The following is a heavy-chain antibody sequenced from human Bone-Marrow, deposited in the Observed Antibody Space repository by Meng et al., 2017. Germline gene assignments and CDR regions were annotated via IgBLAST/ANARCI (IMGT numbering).Heavy chain of an antibody. J-gene: IGHJ3*02. CDR3: ARGGDRGSGWYGGAFDI. CDR1: GGSISSSSYY. CDR2: IYYSGTT. V-gene: IGHV4-39*07. D-gene: IGHD6-19*01. Sequence: SETLSLTCTVSGGSISSSSYYWGWIRQPPGKGLEWIGRIYYSGTTSYNPSLKSRVTISLDTSKNQFSLKLSSVTAADTAVYYCARGGDRGSGWYGGAFDIWGQGTMVTVSS.